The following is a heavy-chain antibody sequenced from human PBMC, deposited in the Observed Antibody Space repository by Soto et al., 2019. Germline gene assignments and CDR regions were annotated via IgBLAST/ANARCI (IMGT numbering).Heavy chain of an antibody. CDR3: ARVRRTVTTYDWFDP. J-gene: IGHJ5*02. CDR1: GYSFTSYW. V-gene: IGHV5-10-1*01. Sequence: GESRKISCKGSGYSFTSYWISWVRQMPGKGLEWMGRIDPSDSYTNYSPSFQGHVTISADKSISTAYLQWSSLKASDTAMYYCARVRRTVTTYDWFDPWGQGTRVSVSS. D-gene: IGHD4-4*01. CDR2: IDPSDSYT.